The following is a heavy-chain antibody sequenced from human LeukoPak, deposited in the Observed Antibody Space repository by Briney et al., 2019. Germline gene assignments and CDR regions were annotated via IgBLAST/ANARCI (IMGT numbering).Heavy chain of an antibody. J-gene: IGHJ4*02. CDR3: ARLPAYYGSGSYYNVLDYFDY. Sequence: PSETLSPTCAVYGGSFSGYYWSWIRQPPGKGLEWIGEINHSGSTNYNPSLKSRVAISVDTSKNQFSLKLSSVTAADTAVYYCARLPAYYGSGSYYNVLDYFDYWGQGTLVTVSS. D-gene: IGHD3-10*01. V-gene: IGHV4-34*01. CDR1: GGSFSGYY. CDR2: INHSGST.